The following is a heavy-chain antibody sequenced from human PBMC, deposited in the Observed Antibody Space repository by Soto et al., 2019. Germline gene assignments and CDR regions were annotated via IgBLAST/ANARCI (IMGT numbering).Heavy chain of an antibody. CDR1: GFTFSSYA. CDR3: ARESRETYYYDSSGYFDY. D-gene: IGHD3-22*01. V-gene: IGHV3-30*04. J-gene: IGHJ4*02. Sequence: GGSLRLSCAASGFTFSSYAMHWVRQAPGKGLEWVAVISNDGSNKYYADSVKGRFTISRDNSKNTLYLQMNSLRAEDTAVYYCARESRETYYYDSSGYFDYWGQGTLVTVSS. CDR2: ISNDGSNK.